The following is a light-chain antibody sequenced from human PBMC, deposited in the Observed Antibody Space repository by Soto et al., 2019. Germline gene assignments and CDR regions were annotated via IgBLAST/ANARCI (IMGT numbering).Light chain of an antibody. V-gene: IGLV2-8*01. CDR1: SSDVGGYNY. CDR2: EVS. J-gene: IGLJ1*01. Sequence: QSVLTQPSSASGSPGQSVTISCTGTSSDVGGYNYVSWYQQHPGKAPKLMIYEVSERPSGVPDRFSGSKSSNTASLTVSGLQAEDEADYYCSSYAGSNNFVFGTGTKVTV. CDR3: SSYAGSNNFV.